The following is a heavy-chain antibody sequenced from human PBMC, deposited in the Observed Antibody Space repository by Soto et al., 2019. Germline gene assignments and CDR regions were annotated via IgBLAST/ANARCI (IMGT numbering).Heavy chain of an antibody. D-gene: IGHD3-16*01. CDR1: GFTFGNYG. J-gene: IGHJ4*02. CDR2: TSYDGNNK. V-gene: IGHV3-30*18. Sequence: QVQLVDSGGDVVQPGGSLRLSCTGSGFTFGNYGMHWVRQAPGKGLEWVASTSYDGNNKYYADSLKGRFTISRDNSKKMIYFQRTRPGPEETAVYYCAKGGGSARDFAYWGQGALVTVSS. CDR3: AKGGGSARDFAY.